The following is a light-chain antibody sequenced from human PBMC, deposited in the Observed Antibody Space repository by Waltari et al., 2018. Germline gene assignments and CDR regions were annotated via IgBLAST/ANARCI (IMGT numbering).Light chain of an antibody. J-gene: IGLJ2*01. V-gene: IGLV1-36*01. Sequence: QSVLTQPPSVSEAPRQRVTISCSGIRSQIGNNAVNWYQQFPGRAPKLLIYYDDLLPSGVSDRFSGSKSGTSASLAISGLQSEDEAYYYCASWDDDLSGVVFGGGTKLTVL. CDR3: ASWDDDLSGVV. CDR2: YDD. CDR1: RSQIGNNA.